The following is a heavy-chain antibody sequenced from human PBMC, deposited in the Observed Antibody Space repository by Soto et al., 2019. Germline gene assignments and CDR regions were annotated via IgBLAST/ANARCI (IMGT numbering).Heavy chain of an antibody. D-gene: IGHD3-9*01. CDR2: ISWNSGSI. CDR1: GFTFDDYA. V-gene: IGHV3-9*01. CDR3: AKDADILTGYYPFDI. Sequence: EVQLVESGGGLVQPGRSLRLSCAASGFTFDDYAMHWVRQAPGKGLEWVSGISWNSGSIGYADSVKGRFTISRDNAKNSLYLQMNSLRAEDTALYYCAKDADILTGYYPFDIWGQGTMVTVSS. J-gene: IGHJ3*02.